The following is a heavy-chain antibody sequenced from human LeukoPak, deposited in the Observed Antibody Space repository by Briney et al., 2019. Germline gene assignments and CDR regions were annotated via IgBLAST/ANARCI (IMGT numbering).Heavy chain of an antibody. CDR3: AGAVLRDYGSGRGVFDY. CDR2: IYYSGST. D-gene: IGHD3-10*01. Sequence: SETLSLTCTVSGGSISSYYWSWIRQPPGKGLEWIGYIYYSGSTNYNPSLKSRVTISVDTSKNQFSLKLSSVTAADTAVYYCAGAVLRDYGSGRGVFDYWGQGTLVTVSS. J-gene: IGHJ4*02. CDR1: GGSISSYY. V-gene: IGHV4-59*01.